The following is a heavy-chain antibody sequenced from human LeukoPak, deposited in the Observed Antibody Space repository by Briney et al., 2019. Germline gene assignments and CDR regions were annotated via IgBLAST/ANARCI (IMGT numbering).Heavy chain of an antibody. J-gene: IGHJ4*02. CDR3: AKDRYSGYVGLFDY. CDR1: GFTFSRYG. Sequence: GGSLRLSCAASGFTFSRYGMHWVRQAPGKGLEWVAVISYDGNNKYYADSVKGRFTISRDNSKSTLYLQMNSLRAEDTAVYYCAKDRYSGYVGLFDYWGQGTLVTVSS. D-gene: IGHD5-12*01. V-gene: IGHV3-30*18. CDR2: ISYDGNNK.